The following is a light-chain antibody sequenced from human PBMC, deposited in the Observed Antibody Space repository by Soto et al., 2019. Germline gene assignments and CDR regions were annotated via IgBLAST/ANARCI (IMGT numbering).Light chain of an antibody. V-gene: IGKV3D-15*01. CDR1: QSVDIN. Sequence: EIVMTQSPATLSVSPGERATLSCRASQSVDINMAWYQQKPGQAPRLLIFGASTRATGIPARFSGSGSGTDFNLTISSLQSEDFGVYFCQQYDKWPLTFGGGTKVEIK. CDR2: GAS. CDR3: QQYDKWPLT. J-gene: IGKJ4*01.